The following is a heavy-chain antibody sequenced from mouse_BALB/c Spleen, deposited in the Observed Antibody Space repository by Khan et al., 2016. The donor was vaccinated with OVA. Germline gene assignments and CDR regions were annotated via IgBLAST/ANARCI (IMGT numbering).Heavy chain of an antibody. CDR2: IWSDGTT. V-gene: IGHV2-6-1*01. J-gene: IGHJ4*01. D-gene: IGHD1-2*01. CDR1: GFSLTSYA. Sequence: QVQLKESGPGLVAPSQSLSITCTISGFSLTSYAVHWVRQPPGKGLEWLVVIWSDGTTTYNSALKSRLSISKDNSKSQVFLKMNSLQTDDTAMYYCARHYYYDYVAMDYWGQGTSVTVSS. CDR3: ARHYYYDYVAMDY.